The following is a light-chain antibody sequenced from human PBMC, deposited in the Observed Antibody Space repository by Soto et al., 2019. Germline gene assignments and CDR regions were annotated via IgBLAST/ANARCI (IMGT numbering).Light chain of an antibody. CDR1: GNIFTY. CDR2: DAS. Sequence: IRMTQSPSTLSASVGDRVTITCRASGNIFTYVAWYQHRAGGAPKLLIFDASTLQSGVPPRFSGGGSGTDFTLTITGLQPEDSASYYCQHYTLYSGPFGQGTKVDIK. V-gene: IGKV1-5*01. CDR3: QHYTLYSGP. J-gene: IGKJ1*01.